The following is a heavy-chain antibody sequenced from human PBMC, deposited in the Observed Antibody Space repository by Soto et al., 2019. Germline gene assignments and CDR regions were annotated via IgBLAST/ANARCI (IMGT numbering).Heavy chain of an antibody. V-gene: IGHV3-23*01. CDR2: ISGTGVNT. CDR1: GFIFSSYA. CDR3: AKDSVHNLYRTSSLEDCFGP. D-gene: IGHD6-6*01. Sequence: EVQLLESGGGLVQPGGSLRLSCAASGFIFSSYAITWVRQAPGKGLEWVSTISGTGVNTYYADSVTGRFTISRDNSKNTVWLQMNSLRAADSSVYYCAKDSVHNLYRTSSLEDCFGPWGQGTLVTVSS. J-gene: IGHJ5*02.